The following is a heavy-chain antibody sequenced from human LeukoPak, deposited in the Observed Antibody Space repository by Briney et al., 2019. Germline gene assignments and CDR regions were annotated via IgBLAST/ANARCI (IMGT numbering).Heavy chain of an antibody. CDR2: IYTSGTT. Sequence: PSETLSLTCTVSGGSISSSNYYWSWIRQPAGKGLEWIGRIYTSGTTNYNPSLKSRVTISVDKSKNQFSLKLSSVTAADTAVYYCARVPGYYYDSSGGHWGQGTLVTVSS. J-gene: IGHJ4*02. D-gene: IGHD3-22*01. CDR1: GGSISSSNYY. V-gene: IGHV4-61*02. CDR3: ARVPGYYYDSSGGH.